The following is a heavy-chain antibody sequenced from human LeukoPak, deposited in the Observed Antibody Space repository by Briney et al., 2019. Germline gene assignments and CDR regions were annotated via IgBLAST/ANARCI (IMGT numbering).Heavy chain of an antibody. Sequence: ASVKVSCKASGYTFTSYDINWVRQATGQGLEWMGWMNPNSGNTGYAQKFQGRVTMTRNTSISTAYMELSSLRSEDTAVYYCAKGWGYCSGGSCYSSDAFDIWGQGTMVTVSS. CDR1: GYTFTSYD. V-gene: IGHV1-8*01. D-gene: IGHD2-15*01. CDR3: AKGWGYCSGGSCYSSDAFDI. J-gene: IGHJ3*02. CDR2: MNPNSGNT.